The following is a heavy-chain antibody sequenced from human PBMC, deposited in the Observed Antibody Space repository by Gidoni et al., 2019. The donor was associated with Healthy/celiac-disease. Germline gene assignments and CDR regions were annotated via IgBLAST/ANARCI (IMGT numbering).Heavy chain of an antibody. CDR3: AKGALEWLIENYYYYYMDV. CDR2: ISGSGGST. V-gene: IGHV3-23*01. Sequence: EVQLLESGGGLVQPGGSLRLSCAASGFTFSSYAMSWVRQAPGKGLAWVSAISGSGGSTYYADSVKGRFTISSDNSKNTLYLQMNSLRAEDTAVYYCAKGALEWLIENYYYYYMDVWGKGTTVTVSS. J-gene: IGHJ6*03. CDR1: GFTFSSYA. D-gene: IGHD3-3*01.